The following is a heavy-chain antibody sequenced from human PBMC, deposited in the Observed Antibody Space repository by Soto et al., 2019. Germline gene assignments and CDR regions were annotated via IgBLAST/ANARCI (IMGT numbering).Heavy chain of an antibody. CDR2: IYYSGST. CDR1: GGSVSSGSYY. J-gene: IGHJ3*02. V-gene: IGHV4-61*01. Sequence: SETLSLTCTVSGGSVSSGSYYWSWIRQPPGKGLEWIGYIYYSGSTNYNPSLKSRVTISVDTSKNQFSLKLSSVTAADTAVYYWARGTSSSSAFDIWGQGTMVTVSS. CDR3: ARGTSSSSAFDI. D-gene: IGHD6-6*01.